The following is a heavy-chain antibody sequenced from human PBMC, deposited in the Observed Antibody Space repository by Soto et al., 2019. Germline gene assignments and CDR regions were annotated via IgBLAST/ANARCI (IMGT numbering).Heavy chain of an antibody. D-gene: IGHD4-17*01. CDR1: GFTFSRDG. CDR3: AKERATTTAFDY. J-gene: IGHJ4*02. V-gene: IGHV3-23*01. CDR2: ITDNGGRT. Sequence: PGGSLRLFCAASGFTFSRDGMSWVRQAPGKGLEWVSLITDNGGRTYYADSVKGRFTISRDNTKNTLFLQMNSLRAEDTAVYYCAKERATTTAFDYWGQGALVTVSS.